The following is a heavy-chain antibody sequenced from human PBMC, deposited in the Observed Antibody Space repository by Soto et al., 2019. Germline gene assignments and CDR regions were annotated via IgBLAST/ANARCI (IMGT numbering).Heavy chain of an antibody. CDR1: GDTFSSYT. CDR2: IIPTLGIT. CDR3: ARDGGEGSSWHC. D-gene: IGHD6-13*01. V-gene: IGHV1-69*08. Sequence: QVQLVQSGAEVKKPGSSVKVSCKASGDTFSSYTISWVRQAPGQGLEWMGRIIPTLGITIYAQKFQGRVTVTADKYTSTAYMELSSLRSEDTAVYYCARDGGEGSSWHCWCQGTLVTVSS. J-gene: IGHJ4*02.